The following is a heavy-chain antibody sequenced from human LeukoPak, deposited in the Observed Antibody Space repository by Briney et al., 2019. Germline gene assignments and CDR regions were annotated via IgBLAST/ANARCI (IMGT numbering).Heavy chain of an antibody. CDR2: IYYSGST. V-gene: IGHV4-59*01. J-gene: IGHJ4*02. CDR3: ARVGHYYGSGTYYNARGTFDY. Sequence: SETLSLTCTVSGGSFSNYYWSWIRQPPGKGLEWIGYIYYSGSTNYNPSLKSRATISVDTSKNQFSLKLTSVTAADTAVYYCARVGHYYGSGTYYNARGTFDYWGQGTLVTVSS. D-gene: IGHD3-10*01. CDR1: GGSFSNYY.